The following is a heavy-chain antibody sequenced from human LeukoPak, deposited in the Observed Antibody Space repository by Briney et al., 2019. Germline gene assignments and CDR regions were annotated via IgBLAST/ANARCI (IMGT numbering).Heavy chain of an antibody. CDR3: ARLIYNTYTNNWRFDY. Sequence: PSETLSLTCTVSGGSITSYYWSWIRQPPGKGLEWIGYVSSSGSTNYNPSLKSRVIISTDTSKNRFSPKLTSVTAADTAVYFCARLIYNTYTNNWRFDYWGQGILVTVSS. CDR1: GGSITSYY. CDR2: VSSSGST. J-gene: IGHJ4*02. V-gene: IGHV4-59*08. D-gene: IGHD1-1*01.